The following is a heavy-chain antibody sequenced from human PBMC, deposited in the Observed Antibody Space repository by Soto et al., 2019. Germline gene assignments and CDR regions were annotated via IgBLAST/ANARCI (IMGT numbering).Heavy chain of an antibody. V-gene: IGHV1-69*13. J-gene: IGHJ4*02. CDR2: INPIFGTA. CDR1: GCTFSSYA. D-gene: IGHD6-25*01. Sequence: GASVKVSCKASGCTFSSYAISWVRQAPGQGLEWMGGINPIFGTANYAQKFQGRVTITADESTSTAYMELSSLRSEDTAVYYCATTLRIRGPGYYFDYWGQGTLVTVSS. CDR3: ATTLRIRGPGYYFDY.